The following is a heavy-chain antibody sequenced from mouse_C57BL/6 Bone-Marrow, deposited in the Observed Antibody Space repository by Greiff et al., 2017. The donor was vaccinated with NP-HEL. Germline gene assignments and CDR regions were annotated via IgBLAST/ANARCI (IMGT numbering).Heavy chain of an antibody. V-gene: IGHV5-12*01. CDR2: ISNGGGST. J-gene: IGHJ4*01. D-gene: IGHD1-1*01. CDR1: GFTFSDYY. Sequence: EVHLVESGGGLVQPGGSLKLSCAASGFTFSDYYMYWVRQTPEKRLEWVAYISNGGGSTYYPDTVKGRFTISRDNAKNTLYLQMSRLKSEDTAMYYCARPHYYGSSYYAMDYWGQGTSVTVSS. CDR3: ARPHYYGSSYYAMDY.